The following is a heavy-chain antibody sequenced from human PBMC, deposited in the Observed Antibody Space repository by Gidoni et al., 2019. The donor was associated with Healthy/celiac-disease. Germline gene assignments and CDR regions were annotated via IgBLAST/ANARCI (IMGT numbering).Heavy chain of an antibody. CDR3: ARRAITMVRGASPPPTQPDDY. D-gene: IGHD3-10*01. CDR2: IDPSDSYT. CDR1: GYSFTISW. Sequence: EVQLVQSGAEVKKPGESLRISCKGSGYSFTISWNSWGRHMPGKGLEWRGRIDPSDSYTNYSPSFQGHVTISADKSISTAYLQWSSLKASDTAMYYCARRAITMVRGASPPPTQPDDYWGQGTLVTVSS. V-gene: IGHV5-10-1*01. J-gene: IGHJ4*02.